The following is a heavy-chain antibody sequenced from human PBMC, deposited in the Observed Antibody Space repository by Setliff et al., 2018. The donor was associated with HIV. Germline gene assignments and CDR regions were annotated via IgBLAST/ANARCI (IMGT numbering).Heavy chain of an antibody. V-gene: IGHV7-4-1*02. D-gene: IGHD3-10*01. CDR1: GYTFISYY. Sequence: GASVKVSCKASGYTFISYYIHWVRQAPGQGLEWMGWINTNTGNPTYAQGFTGRFVFSLDTSVSTAYLQISSLKAEDTAVYYCARDESDSLYYMDYYYMDVWGKGTTVTVSS. CDR3: ARDESDSLYYMDYYYMDV. J-gene: IGHJ6*03. CDR2: INTNTGNP.